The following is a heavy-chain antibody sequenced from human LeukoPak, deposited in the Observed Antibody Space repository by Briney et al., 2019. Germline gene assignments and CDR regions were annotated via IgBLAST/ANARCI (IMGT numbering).Heavy chain of an antibody. Sequence: GGSLRLSRAASGFTFSKAWMSWVRQAPGKGLEWVGRIKSKSDGGTTDYAAPVNGRFTISRDDLKNTLYLHMDSLKTEDTAVYYCTSGGDCRTTSCYTDWGQGTLVTVSS. V-gene: IGHV3-15*01. D-gene: IGHD2-2*02. J-gene: IGHJ4*02. CDR2: IKSKSDGGTT. CDR1: GFTFSKAW. CDR3: TSGGDCRTTSCYTD.